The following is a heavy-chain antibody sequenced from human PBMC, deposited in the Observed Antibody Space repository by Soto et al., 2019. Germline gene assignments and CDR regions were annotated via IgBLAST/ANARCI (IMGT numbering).Heavy chain of an antibody. J-gene: IGHJ4*02. D-gene: IGHD3-16*01. CDR2: INGDGTQR. CDR3: ARLGFVGEGDF. V-gene: IGHV3-74*01. CDR1: GFTFNKYW. Sequence: EVQLVESGGGLVQPGGSLRLSCATSGFTFNKYWIHWVRQAPGKGPVWVSRINGDGTQRDYAESVRGRFSISRDFAQSTVFLQMNRLKDEDTARYYCARLGFVGEGDFWGQGIQVSVSS.